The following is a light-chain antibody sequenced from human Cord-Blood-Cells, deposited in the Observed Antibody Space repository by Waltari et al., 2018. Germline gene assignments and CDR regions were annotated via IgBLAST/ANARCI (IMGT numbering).Light chain of an antibody. Sequence: QSALTQPASVSGSPGQSITISCTGTSSNIGSNYVYWYQQLPGTAPKLLIYRNNQRPSGVPDRFSGSKSGTSASLAISGLRSEDEADYYCAAWDDSLSGVFGGGTKLTVL. CDR3: AAWDDSLSGV. CDR1: SSNIGSNY. J-gene: IGLJ3*02. V-gene: IGLV1-47*01. CDR2: RNN.